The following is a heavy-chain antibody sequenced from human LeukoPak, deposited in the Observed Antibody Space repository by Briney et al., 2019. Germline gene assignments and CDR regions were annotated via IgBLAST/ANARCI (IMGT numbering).Heavy chain of an antibody. D-gene: IGHD2-2*01. CDR3: ARVMGRYCSSTSCYVDH. CDR2: ISYDGSNK. CDR1: EFSVGSNY. J-gene: IGHJ4*02. V-gene: IGHV3-30*03. Sequence: GGSLRLSCAASEFSVGSNYMTWVRQAPGKGLEWVAVISYDGSNKYYADSVKGRFTISRDNSKNTLYLQMNSLRAEDTAVYYCARVMGRYCSSTSCYVDHWGQGTLVTVST.